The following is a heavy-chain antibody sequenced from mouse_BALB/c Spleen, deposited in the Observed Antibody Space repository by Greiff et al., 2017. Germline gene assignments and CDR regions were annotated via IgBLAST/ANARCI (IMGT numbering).Heavy chain of an antibody. CDR2: IYPGDGDT. D-gene: IGHD4-1*01. J-gene: IGHJ2*01. V-gene: IGHV1-82*01. Sequence: QVQLQQSGPELVKPGASVKISCKASGYAFSSSWMNWVKQRPGQGLEWIGRIYPGDGDTNYNGKFKGKATLTADKSSRTAYMQLTGLTSVGSAVYFCARAFFSPPNSYSWGEGTTLSLSS. CDR3: ARAFFSPPNSYS. CDR1: GYAFSSSW.